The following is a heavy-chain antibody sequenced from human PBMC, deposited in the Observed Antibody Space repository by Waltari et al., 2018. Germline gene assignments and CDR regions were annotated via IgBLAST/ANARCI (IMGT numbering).Heavy chain of an antibody. J-gene: IGHJ6*02. CDR1: GFAFSNYA. V-gene: IGHV3-23*01. CDR2: ISGSGDNT. D-gene: IGHD3-10*01. CDR3: AKDLTITMVQGVIPYYGMDV. Sequence: EVQLLESGGGLVQPGGSLRLSCAASGFAFSNYAMTWVRQAPGKGLEWVSSISGSGDNTYYADSVKGRFTVSRDNSKNTLFLQRNSLRAEDRAVYFCAKDLTITMVQGVIPYYGMDVWGQGTTVTVSS.